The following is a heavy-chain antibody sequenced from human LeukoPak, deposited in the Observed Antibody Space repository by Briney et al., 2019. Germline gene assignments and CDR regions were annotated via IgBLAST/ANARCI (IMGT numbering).Heavy chain of an antibody. J-gene: IGHJ3*02. CDR3: TTDWYYYDSSGYYYDAFDI. Sequence: GGSLRLSCAASGFTFSNAWMSWVRQAPGKGLEWVGRIKSKTDGGTTDYAAPVKGRFTISRDDSKNTLYLQMNSLKTEDTAVYYCTTDWYYYDSSGYYYDAFDIWGQGTMVTVSS. CDR2: IKSKTDGGTT. D-gene: IGHD3-22*01. V-gene: IGHV3-15*01. CDR1: GFTFSNAW.